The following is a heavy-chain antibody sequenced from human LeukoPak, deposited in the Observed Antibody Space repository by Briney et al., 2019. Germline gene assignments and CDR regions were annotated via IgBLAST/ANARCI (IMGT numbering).Heavy chain of an antibody. CDR2: MYLSGTT. CDR1: GDSINSLDL. Sequence: PSGTLSLTCTVSGDSINSLDLWSWVRQPPGKGLEWIGEMYLSGTTHSNPSVKSRVTISIDKSKNQFFLNLSSVTAADTAVYYCAGLVGRYSSGLYYYYFDYWGQGTLVTVSP. J-gene: IGHJ4*02. CDR3: AGLVGRYSSGLYYYYFDY. V-gene: IGHV4-4*02. D-gene: IGHD3-22*01.